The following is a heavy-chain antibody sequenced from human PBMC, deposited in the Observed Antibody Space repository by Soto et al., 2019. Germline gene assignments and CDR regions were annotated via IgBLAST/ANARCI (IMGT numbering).Heavy chain of an antibody. J-gene: IGHJ6*02. Sequence: PGGSLRLSCAASGSTFSSYSMNWVRQAPGKGLEWVSYISSSSSTIYYADSVKGRFTISRDNAKNSLYLQMNSLRDEDTAVYYCARDYRYCSSTSCPRTGYGMDVWGQGTTVTVSS. CDR2: ISSSSSTI. CDR3: ARDYRYCSSTSCPRTGYGMDV. CDR1: GSTFSSYS. V-gene: IGHV3-48*02. D-gene: IGHD2-2*01.